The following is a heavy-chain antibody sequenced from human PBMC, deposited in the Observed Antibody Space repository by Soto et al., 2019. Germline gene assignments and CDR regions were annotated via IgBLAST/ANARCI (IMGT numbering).Heavy chain of an antibody. CDR1: GYTFTSHG. D-gene: IGHD3-10*01. CDR3: ARGAVWFGELPDAFDI. V-gene: IGHV1-18*01. Sequence: ASVKVSCKASGYTFTSHGISWVRQAPGQGLEWMGWISAYNGNTNYAQKLQGRVTMTTDTSTSTAYMELRSLRSDDTAVYYCARGAVWFGELPDAFDIWGQGTMVTVSS. J-gene: IGHJ3*02. CDR2: ISAYNGNT.